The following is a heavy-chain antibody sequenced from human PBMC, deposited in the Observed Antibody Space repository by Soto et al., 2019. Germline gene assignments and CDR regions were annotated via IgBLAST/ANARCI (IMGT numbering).Heavy chain of an antibody. D-gene: IGHD4-17*01. V-gene: IGHV4-34*01. CDR3: ARGVGGLRGPYYYYYMDV. Sequence: QVQLQQWGAGLLKPSETLSLTCAVYGGSFSGYYWSWIRQPPGKGLEWIGEINHSGSTNYNPSLKSRVTISVDTSKNQFSLKLSSVTAADTAVYYCARGVGGLRGPYYYYYMDVWGKGTTVTVSS. CDR1: GGSFSGYY. CDR2: INHSGST. J-gene: IGHJ6*03.